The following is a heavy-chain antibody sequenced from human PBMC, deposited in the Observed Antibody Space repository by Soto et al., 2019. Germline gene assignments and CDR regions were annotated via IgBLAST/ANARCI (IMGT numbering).Heavy chain of an antibody. CDR3: AREVYDSSGYYYVGWFDP. Sequence: EVQLVESGGGLVQPGGSLRLSCAASGFTFSSYSMNWVRQAPGKGLEWVSYISSSSSTIYYADSVKGRFTISRDNAKNSLYLQMNSLRDEDTAVYYCAREVYDSSGYYYVGWFDPWGQGTLVTVSS. V-gene: IGHV3-48*02. D-gene: IGHD3-22*01. CDR1: GFTFSSYS. CDR2: ISSSSSTI. J-gene: IGHJ5*02.